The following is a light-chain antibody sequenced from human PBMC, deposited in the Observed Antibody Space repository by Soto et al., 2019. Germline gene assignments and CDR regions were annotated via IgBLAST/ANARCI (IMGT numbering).Light chain of an antibody. J-gene: IGKJ4*01. CDR2: DAS. V-gene: IGKV1-33*01. Sequence: DIQMTQSPSSLSASVGDRVTITCQASQDISNYLNWYQQKPGKAPKLLNYDASNLETGVPSRFSGSGSGTDFTFTISSLQPEDFATYYCQQYDNHPPLTFGGGTKVEIK. CDR1: QDISNY. CDR3: QQYDNHPPLT.